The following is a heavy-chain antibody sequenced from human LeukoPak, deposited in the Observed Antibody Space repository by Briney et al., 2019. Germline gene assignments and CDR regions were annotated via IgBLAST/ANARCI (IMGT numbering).Heavy chain of an antibody. J-gene: IGHJ6*03. Sequence: GGSLRLSCAASGFTFSSYAMSWVRQAPGKGPEWVSAISGSGGSTYYADSVKGRFTISRDNSKNTLYLQMNSLRAEDTAVYYCAKDRGVAARPSYGFYYYYMDVWGKGTTVTVSS. V-gene: IGHV3-23*01. D-gene: IGHD6-6*01. CDR1: GFTFSSYA. CDR2: ISGSGGST. CDR3: AKDRGVAARPSYGFYYYYMDV.